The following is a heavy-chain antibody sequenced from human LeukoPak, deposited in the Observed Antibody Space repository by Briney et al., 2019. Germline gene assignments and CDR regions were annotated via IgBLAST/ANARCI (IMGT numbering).Heavy chain of an antibody. J-gene: IGHJ4*02. CDR2: ISGSGGST. Sequence: GGTLRLSCAASGLTFSSYGMSWVRQAPGKGLEWVSVISGSGGSTYYADSVKGRFTISRDNSKNTLYLQMNSLRAEDTAVYYCAKVRGFVAGPYLFDYWGQGTLVTVSS. CDR3: AKVRGFVAGPYLFDY. V-gene: IGHV3-23*01. CDR1: GLTFSSYG. D-gene: IGHD6-19*01.